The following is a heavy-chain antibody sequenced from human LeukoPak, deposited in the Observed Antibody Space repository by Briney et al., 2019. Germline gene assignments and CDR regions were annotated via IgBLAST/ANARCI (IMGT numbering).Heavy chain of an antibody. D-gene: IGHD3-16*01. J-gene: IGHJ4*02. CDR3: ARDIAYDVDY. V-gene: IGHV1-18*01. Sequence: ASVKVSYKTSGYTFTDFGITWVRQAPGQGLEWVGWINTKTGQINLARKLQGRVTMTTDTSTRTAYMELRSLRSDDTAVYFCARDIAYDVDYWGPGTLVTVSS. CDR1: GYTFTDFG. CDR2: INTKTGQI.